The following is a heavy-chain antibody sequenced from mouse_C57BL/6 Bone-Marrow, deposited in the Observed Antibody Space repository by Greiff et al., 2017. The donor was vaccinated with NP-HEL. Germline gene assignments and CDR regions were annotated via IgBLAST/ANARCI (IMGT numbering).Heavy chain of an antibody. CDR2: LWRGGST. CDR1: GFSLTSYG. J-gene: IGHJ2*01. V-gene: IGHV2-5*01. Sequence: VQRVESGPGLVQPSQSLSITCTVSGFSLTSYGVPWVRQSPGKGLEWLGVLWRGGSTDYNAAFMSRLSITKDNSKSKVCFKMNSLQANDTAIYYCAKDGYYFDYWGQGTTLTVSS. CDR3: AKDGYYFDY. D-gene: IGHD2-3*01.